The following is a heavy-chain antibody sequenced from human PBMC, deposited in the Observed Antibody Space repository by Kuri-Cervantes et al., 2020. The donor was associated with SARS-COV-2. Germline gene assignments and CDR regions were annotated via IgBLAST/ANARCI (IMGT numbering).Heavy chain of an antibody. CDR2: ISYDGSNK. Sequence: GGSLRLSCAAPGFTFSSYAMHWVRRAPGKGLEWVAVISYDGSNKYYADSVKSRFTISRDNSKNTLYLQMNSLRAEDTAVYYCARDGDDPTGERAFDIWGQGTMVTVSS. D-gene: IGHD7-27*01. CDR1: GFTFSSYA. V-gene: IGHV3-30*04. J-gene: IGHJ3*02. CDR3: ARDGDDPTGERAFDI.